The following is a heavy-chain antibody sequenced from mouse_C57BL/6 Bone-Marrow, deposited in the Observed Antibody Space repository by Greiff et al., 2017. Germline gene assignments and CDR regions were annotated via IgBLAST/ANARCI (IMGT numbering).Heavy chain of an antibody. V-gene: IGHV14-1*01. CDR3: TTPFYDGYSHWYFDV. J-gene: IGHJ1*03. Sequence: EVKLVESGAELVRPGASVKLSCTASGFNIKDYYMHWVKQRPEQGLEWIGRIDPEDGDTEYAPKFQGTATMTADTSSNTAYLQLSSLTSEDTAVYYCTTPFYDGYSHWYFDVWGTGTTVTVSS. CDR2: IDPEDGDT. CDR1: GFNIKDYY. D-gene: IGHD2-3*01.